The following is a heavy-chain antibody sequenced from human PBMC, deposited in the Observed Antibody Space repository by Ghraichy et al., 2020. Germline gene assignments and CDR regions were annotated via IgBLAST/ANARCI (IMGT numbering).Heavy chain of an antibody. CDR1: GGSVSSGSYY. D-gene: IGHD3-9*01. CDR3: ARGSQYSDILTGYSSYYYGMDV. Sequence: SETLSLTCTVSGGSVSSGSYYWSWIRQPPGKGLEWIGYIYYSGSTNLNPSLKSRVPISVDTSKNQFSLKLSSVTAADTAVYYCARGSQYSDILTGYSSYYYGMDVWGQGTTVTVSS. V-gene: IGHV4-61*01. CDR2: IYYSGST. J-gene: IGHJ6*02.